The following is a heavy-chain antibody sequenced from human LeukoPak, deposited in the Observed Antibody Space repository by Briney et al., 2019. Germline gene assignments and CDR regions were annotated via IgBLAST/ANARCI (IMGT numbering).Heavy chain of an antibody. CDR2: IRYDGSNK. CDR3: AKGVPAAMHYFQH. D-gene: IGHD2-2*01. J-gene: IGHJ1*01. Sequence: GGSLRLSCAASGFTFSSYGMHWVRQAPGKGLEWVAFIRYDGSNKYYADSVKGRFTISRDNSKNTLYLQMNSLRAEDTAVYYCAKGVPAAMHYFQHWGQGTLVTVSS. V-gene: IGHV3-30*02. CDR1: GFTFSSYG.